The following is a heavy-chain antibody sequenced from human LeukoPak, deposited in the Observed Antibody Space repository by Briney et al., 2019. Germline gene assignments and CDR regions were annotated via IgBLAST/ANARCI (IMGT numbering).Heavy chain of an antibody. CDR1: GFTFSSYA. Sequence: GGSLRLSCAASGFTFSSYAMHWVRQAPGKGLEWVAVISYDGSNKYYADSVKGRFTISRDNSKNTLYLQMNSLRAEDTAVYYCASPSSPYYDFWSGYYFDWGQGTLVTVSS. V-gene: IGHV3-30-3*01. CDR2: ISYDGSNK. J-gene: IGHJ4*02. D-gene: IGHD3-3*01. CDR3: ASPSSPYYDFWSGYYFD.